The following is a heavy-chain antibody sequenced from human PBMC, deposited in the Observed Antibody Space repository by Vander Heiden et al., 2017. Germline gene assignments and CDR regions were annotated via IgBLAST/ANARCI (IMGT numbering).Heavy chain of an antibody. CDR3: AKGYGSGSYHCYYYGMDV. CDR2: ISGSGGST. V-gene: IGHV3-23*01. Sequence: EVQLLESGGGLVQPGGSLRLPCAASGFTFSSYAMSWVRQAPGKGLEWVSAISGSGGSTYYADAVKGRFTISRDNSKNTLYLQMNSLRAEDTAVYYCAKGYGSGSYHCYYYGMDVWCQGTTVTVSS. J-gene: IGHJ6*02. CDR1: GFTFSSYA. D-gene: IGHD3-10*01.